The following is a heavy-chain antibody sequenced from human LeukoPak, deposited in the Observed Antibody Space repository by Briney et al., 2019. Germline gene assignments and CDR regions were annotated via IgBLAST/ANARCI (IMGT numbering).Heavy chain of an antibody. D-gene: IGHD4-23*01. CDR3: ARHNSDDAFDI. Sequence: SETLSLTCTVSGGSISSGSHHWGWFRQSPGKGLEWIGSLYYSRTTYYNPSLNSRVTISVVTSKNQFSLQLNSVTAADTAVYYCARHNSDDAFDIWGQGTMVTVSS. J-gene: IGHJ3*02. V-gene: IGHV4-39*01. CDR1: GGSISSGSHH. CDR2: LYYSRTT.